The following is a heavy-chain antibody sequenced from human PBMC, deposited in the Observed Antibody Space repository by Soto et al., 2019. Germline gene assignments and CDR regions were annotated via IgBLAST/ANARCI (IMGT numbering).Heavy chain of an antibody. D-gene: IGHD1-1*01. Sequence: QITLKESGPTLVKPTQPLTLTCTFSGFSLSTSGVGVGWLLQPPGKALEWLALIYWDDDKRYSPSLKSRLTITKDTSKNQVVLTMTNMDPVDTATYYCAHIQLTFDYWGQGTLVTVSS. V-gene: IGHV2-5*02. J-gene: IGHJ4*02. CDR3: AHIQLTFDY. CDR1: GFSLSTSGVG. CDR2: IYWDDDK.